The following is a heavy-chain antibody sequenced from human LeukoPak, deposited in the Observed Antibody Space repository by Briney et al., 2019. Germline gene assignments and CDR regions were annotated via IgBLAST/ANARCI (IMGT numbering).Heavy chain of an antibody. CDR2: IRYDGSNK. Sequence: GGSLRLSCAAPGFTFSSYGMHWVRQAPGKGLEWVAFIRYDGSNKYYADSVKGRFTISRDNSKNTLYLQMNSLRAEDTAVYYCASAYSSSWPSPNAFDIWGQGTMVTVSS. D-gene: IGHD6-13*01. CDR3: ASAYSSSWPSPNAFDI. CDR1: GFTFSSYG. V-gene: IGHV3-30*02. J-gene: IGHJ3*02.